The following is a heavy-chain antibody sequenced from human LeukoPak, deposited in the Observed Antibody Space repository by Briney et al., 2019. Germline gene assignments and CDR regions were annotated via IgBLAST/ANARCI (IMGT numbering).Heavy chain of an antibody. J-gene: IGHJ4*02. Sequence: GGSLRLSCAASGFTLSSYWMHWVRQAPGKGLVWVSRINSDGSSTSYADSVKGRFTISRDNSKNTLYLQMNSLRAEDTAVYYCAKDGFVGFVVVPAATSRSSYFDYWGQGTLVTVSS. CDR3: AKDGFVGFVVVPAATSRSSYFDY. CDR2: INSDGSST. V-gene: IGHV3-74*01. D-gene: IGHD2-2*01. CDR1: GFTLSSYW.